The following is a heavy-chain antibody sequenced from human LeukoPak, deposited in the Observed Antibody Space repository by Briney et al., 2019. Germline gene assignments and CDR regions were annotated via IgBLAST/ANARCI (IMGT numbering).Heavy chain of an antibody. CDR1: GFTFSSHW. CDR2: INPDGSVK. D-gene: IGHD1-26*01. J-gene: IGHJ3*01. CDR3: ARLVGTVTTYDL. Sequence: GGSLRLSCAASGFTFSSHWMSSVRQAPGKGLQWVASINPDGSVKHYVDSVRGRFTISRDNADNSLYLQMNTLRAEDTAVYYCARLVGTVTTYDLWGHGTMVSVSS. V-gene: IGHV3-7*04.